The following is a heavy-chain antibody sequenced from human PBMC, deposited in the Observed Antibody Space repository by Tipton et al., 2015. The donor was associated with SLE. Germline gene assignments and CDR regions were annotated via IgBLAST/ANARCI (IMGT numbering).Heavy chain of an antibody. D-gene: IGHD3-3*01. V-gene: IGHV3-15*01. CDR1: GFSFSDAW. CDR3: ATEDFWSGSYYFDQ. J-gene: IGHJ4*02. Sequence: SLRLSCVASGFSFSDAWMSWVRQAPGKGLEWVGRIKSKTDGGTTDYAAPVKGRFTISRDDSKNTLYLQMNSLKTEDTAVYYCATEDFWSGSYYFDQWGQGILVTVSS. CDR2: IKSKTDGGTT.